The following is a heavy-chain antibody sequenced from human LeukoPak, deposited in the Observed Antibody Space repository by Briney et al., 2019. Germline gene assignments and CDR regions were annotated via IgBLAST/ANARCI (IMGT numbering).Heavy chain of an antibody. V-gene: IGHV4-34*01. CDR2: INHSGSS. J-gene: IGHJ3*02. CDR3: ARGRAMVTDAFDI. CDR1: GGSFSGYY. Sequence: SETLSLTCAVYGGSFSGYYWSWIRQSPGKGLEWIGEINHSGSSNNNLSLKSRVTMSVDTSKNQFFLKLTSVTAADTAVYYCARGRAMVTDAFDIWGQGTMVTVSS. D-gene: IGHD5-18*01.